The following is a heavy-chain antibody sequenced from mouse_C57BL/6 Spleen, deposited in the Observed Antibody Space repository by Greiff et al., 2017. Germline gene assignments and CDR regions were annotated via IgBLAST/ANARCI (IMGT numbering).Heavy chain of an antibody. CDR1: GYSITSGYY. CDR2: ISYDGSN. D-gene: IGHD2-4*01. CDR3: ARDGDDYGFAY. Sequence: EVQLQQSGPGLVKPSQSLSLTCSVTGYSITSGYYWNWIRQFPGNKLEWMGYISYDGSNNYNPSLKNRISITRDTSKNQFFLKLNSVTTEDTATYYCARDGDDYGFAYWGQGTLVTVSA. J-gene: IGHJ3*01. V-gene: IGHV3-6*01.